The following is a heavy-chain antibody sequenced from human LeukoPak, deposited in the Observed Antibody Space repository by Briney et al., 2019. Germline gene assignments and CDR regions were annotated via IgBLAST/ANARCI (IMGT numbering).Heavy chain of an antibody. V-gene: IGHV4-34*01. CDR2: INHIGST. CDR3: ARRPYASGSYSY. D-gene: IGHD3-10*01. J-gene: IGHJ4*02. CDR1: GGSFSGYY. Sequence: SETLSLTCAVYGGSFSGYYWSWIRQPPGKGLEWIGEINHIGSTNYNPSLKSRVTISVDTSRNQFSLKLSSVTAADTALYYCARRPYASGSYSYWGQGALVTVSS.